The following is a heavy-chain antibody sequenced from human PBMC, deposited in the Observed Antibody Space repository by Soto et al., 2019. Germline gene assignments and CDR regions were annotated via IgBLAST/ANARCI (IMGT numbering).Heavy chain of an antibody. V-gene: IGHV3-30*18. CDR1: GFTFSTYG. D-gene: IGHD3-22*01. Sequence: QVQLVESGGGVVQPGRSLRLSCAASGFTFSTYGMHWVRQAPGKGLEWVAVISYDGGSKYYADSVKGRFTISRDNSKNTLYLHMNGLRAEDTAVYRCAKDRGPYSSGRQGVDYWGQGTLVTVSS. CDR3: AKDRGPYSSGRQGVDY. CDR2: ISYDGGSK. J-gene: IGHJ4*02.